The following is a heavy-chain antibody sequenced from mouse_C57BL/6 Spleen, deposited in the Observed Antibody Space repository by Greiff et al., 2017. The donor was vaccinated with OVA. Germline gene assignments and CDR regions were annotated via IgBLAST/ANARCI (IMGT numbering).Heavy chain of an antibody. CDR1: GYAFSSSW. J-gene: IGHJ4*01. Sequence: VMLVESGPELVKPGASVKISCKASGYAFSSSWMNWVKQRPGKGLEWIGRIYPGDGDTNYNGKFKGKATLTADKSSSTAYMQLSSLTSEDSAVYFCARNYGSRAHYYAMDYWGQGTSVTVSS. D-gene: IGHD1-1*01. V-gene: IGHV1-82*01. CDR3: ARNYGSRAHYYAMDY. CDR2: IYPGDGDT.